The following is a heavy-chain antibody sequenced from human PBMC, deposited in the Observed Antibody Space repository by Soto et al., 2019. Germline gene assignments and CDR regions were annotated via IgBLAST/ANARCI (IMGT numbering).Heavy chain of an antibody. J-gene: IGHJ6*02. D-gene: IGHD2-15*01. Sequence: GGSLRLSCAASGFTFSSYSMNWVRQAPGKGLEWVSYISSSSSTIYYADSVKGRFIISRDNAKNSLYLQMNSLRDEDTAVYYCASLLDIVVVVAAEANYYGMDVWGQGTTVTVSS. CDR1: GFTFSSYS. CDR2: ISSSSSTI. V-gene: IGHV3-48*02. CDR3: ASLLDIVVVVAAEANYYGMDV.